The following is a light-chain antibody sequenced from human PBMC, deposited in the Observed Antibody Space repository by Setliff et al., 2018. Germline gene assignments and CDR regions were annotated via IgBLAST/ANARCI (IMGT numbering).Light chain of an antibody. CDR3: CSYAPTYIAV. CDR2: DVT. Sequence: LTQPRSVSGSPGQSVTISCTGTTSDVGTYDFVSWYQGHPGKAPKLIIYDVTKRPSGVPDRFSGSKSGDTASLTISGLQAEDEADYYCCSYAPTYIAVFGTGTKVTVL. J-gene: IGLJ1*01. CDR1: TSDVGTYDF. V-gene: IGLV2-11*01.